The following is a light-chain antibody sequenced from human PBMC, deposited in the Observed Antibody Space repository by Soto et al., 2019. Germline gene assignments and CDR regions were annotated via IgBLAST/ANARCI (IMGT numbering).Light chain of an antibody. Sequence: QSVLTQPTSASGSPGQSVTISCTGTSSDVGGYNYVSWYQQHPGKAPKLMIYEVSKRPSGVPDRFSGSKSGNTASLTVSGLQAEDEADYYCSSYAGSNLVFGGGTKLTVL. J-gene: IGLJ2*01. V-gene: IGLV2-8*01. CDR1: SSDVGGYNY. CDR2: EVS. CDR3: SSYAGSNLV.